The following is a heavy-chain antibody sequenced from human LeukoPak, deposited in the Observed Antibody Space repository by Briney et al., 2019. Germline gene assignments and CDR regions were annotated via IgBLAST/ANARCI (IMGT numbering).Heavy chain of an antibody. D-gene: IGHD2-2*01. CDR2: ISSSSSYI. CDR3: ARDPDPRGTSPNWFDP. J-gene: IGHJ5*02. CDR1: GFTFSSYS. Sequence: PGGSLRLSCAASGFTFSSYSMNWVRQAPGKGLEWVSSISSSSSYIYYADSVKGRFTISRDKAKNSLYLQMNSLRAEDTAVYYCARDPDPRGTSPNWFDPWGQGTLVTVSS. V-gene: IGHV3-21*01.